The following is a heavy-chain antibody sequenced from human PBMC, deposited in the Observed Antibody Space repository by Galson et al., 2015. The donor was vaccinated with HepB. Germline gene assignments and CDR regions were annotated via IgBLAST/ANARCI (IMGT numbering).Heavy chain of an antibody. Sequence: SLRLSCAASGFTLSNHGMHWVRQAPGKGLEWVAVVEYDGTNEHYGDSVKGRFTISRDTSKNTVHLQMDSLRAEDTAVYYCVRGQGHGYYRTSDFWGQGTPVTVSS. V-gene: IGHV3-33*01. CDR2: VEYDGTNE. J-gene: IGHJ4*02. CDR1: GFTLSNHG. D-gene: IGHD2/OR15-2a*01. CDR3: VRGQGHGYYRTSDF.